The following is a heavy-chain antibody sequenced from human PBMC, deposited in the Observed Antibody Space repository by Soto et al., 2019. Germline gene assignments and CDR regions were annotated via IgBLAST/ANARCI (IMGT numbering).Heavy chain of an antibody. D-gene: IGHD5-18*01. J-gene: IGHJ4*02. CDR3: ARGYGRNFDY. Sequence: PSETLSLTCTVSGGSISSYCWSWIRQHPGKGLEWIGYIYHTGNANYNPSLKSRVTRSVDTSKNQFSLKLSSVTAADTAVYSCARGYGRNFDYWGQGTLVTV. CDR2: IYHTGNA. CDR1: GGSISSYC. V-gene: IGHV4-59*08.